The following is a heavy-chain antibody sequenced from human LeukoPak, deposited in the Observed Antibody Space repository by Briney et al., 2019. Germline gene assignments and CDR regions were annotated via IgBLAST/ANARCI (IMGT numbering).Heavy chain of an antibody. D-gene: IGHD2/OR15-2a*01. J-gene: IGHJ6*02. CDR3: AKDNSPLYYYYGMDV. Sequence: GGSLRLSCAASGFTFSSYSMNWVRQAPGKGLEWVSSISSSSSYIYYADSVKGRFTISRDNAKNSLYLQMNSLRAEDTAVYYCAKDNSPLYYYYGMDVWGQGTTVTGSS. V-gene: IGHV3-21*04. CDR2: ISSSSSYI. CDR1: GFTFSSYS.